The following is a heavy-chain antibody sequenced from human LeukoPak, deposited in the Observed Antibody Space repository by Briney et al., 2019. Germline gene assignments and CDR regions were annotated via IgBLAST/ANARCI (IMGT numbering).Heavy chain of an antibody. D-gene: IGHD6-6*01. V-gene: IGHV4-34*01. J-gene: IGHJ6*02. CDR1: GGSFSGYY. Sequence: SETLSLTCAVYGGSFSGYYWSWIRQPPGKGLEWIGKINHSGSTNYNPSLKIRVTISVDASKNQFSLKLSSVTAAATAVYYCARGSSHSSSSGRRSYYYYGMDVWGQGTTVTVSS. CDR3: ARGSSHSSSSGRRSYYYYGMDV. CDR2: INHSGST.